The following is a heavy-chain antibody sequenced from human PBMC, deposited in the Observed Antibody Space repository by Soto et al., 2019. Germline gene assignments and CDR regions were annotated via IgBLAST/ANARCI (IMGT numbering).Heavy chain of an antibody. D-gene: IGHD2-15*01. Sequence: SETLSLTCTVSGGSVSGYYWSWIRQPPGKGLEWIAYIHYTGSSNSNPSLESRVTISVDRSKNQFSLKLSSVTAADTAVYYCARGRVVAAQHWGQGTLVTVSS. CDR3: ARGRVVAAQH. CDR2: IHYTGSS. V-gene: IGHV4-59*02. CDR1: GGSVSGYY. J-gene: IGHJ4*02.